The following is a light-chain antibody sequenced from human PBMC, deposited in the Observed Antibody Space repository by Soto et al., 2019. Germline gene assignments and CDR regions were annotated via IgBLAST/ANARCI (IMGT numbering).Light chain of an antibody. CDR3: QQYAKCPLT. J-gene: IGKJ4*01. CDR2: GAS. Sequence: EVVMTQSPATLSVSPGAGLTLSCRASQSIHSLLAWYQQKPGQAPRLLIHGASTRATGIPARFSGSGSGADYTLTISSLQSEDIAVYYCQQYAKCPLTFGGGTKVEIK. V-gene: IGKV3-15*01. CDR1: QSIHSL.